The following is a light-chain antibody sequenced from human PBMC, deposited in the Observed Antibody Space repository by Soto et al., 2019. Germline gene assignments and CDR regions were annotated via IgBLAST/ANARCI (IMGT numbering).Light chain of an antibody. Sequence: ETVMTQCPATLSVSPGERATLSCRASQSVSTNLAWYQQKPGQAPRLLIYGASARATGIPTRFSGSGSGTEFTLIISSLQPEDFAVYYCHQYLNWPQAFGQGTKVEIK. CDR3: HQYLNWPQA. CDR1: QSVSTN. J-gene: IGKJ1*01. V-gene: IGKV3-15*01. CDR2: GAS.